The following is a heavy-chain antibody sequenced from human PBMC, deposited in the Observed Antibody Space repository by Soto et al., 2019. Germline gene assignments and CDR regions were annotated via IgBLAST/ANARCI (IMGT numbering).Heavy chain of an antibody. CDR1: GGSIGSYY. J-gene: IGHJ3*02. V-gene: IGHV4-59*01. Sequence: SETLSLTCTVSGGSIGSYYLSWIRQPPGKGLEWIGYIYYSGSTNYNPSLKSRVTISVDTSKNQFSLKLSSVTAADTAVYYCARVWGGAFDIWGQGTMVTVSS. CDR3: ARVWGGAFDI. CDR2: IYYSGST. D-gene: IGHD3-10*01.